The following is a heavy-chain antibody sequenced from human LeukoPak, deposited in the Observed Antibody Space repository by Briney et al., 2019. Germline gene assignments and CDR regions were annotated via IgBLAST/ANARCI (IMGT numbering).Heavy chain of an antibody. CDR2: ISGSGGST. J-gene: IGHJ5*02. V-gene: IGHV3-23*01. CDR3: AKDRNRIALAGTLNWFDP. CDR1: GFTFSSYA. Sequence: GGSLRLSCAASGFTFSSYAMSWVRQAPGKGLEWVSAISGSGGSTYYADSVKGRFTISRDNSKNTLYLQMNSLRDEDTAVYYCAKDRNRIALAGTLNWFDPWGQGTLVTVSS. D-gene: IGHD6-19*01.